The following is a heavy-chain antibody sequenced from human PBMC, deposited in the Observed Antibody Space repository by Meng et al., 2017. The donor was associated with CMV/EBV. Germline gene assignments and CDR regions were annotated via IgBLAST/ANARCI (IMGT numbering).Heavy chain of an antibody. CDR1: GFSLSTSGAG. J-gene: IGHJ4*02. CDR2: IYWNDDK. Sequence: TCTFSGFSLSTSGAGVGWIRQPPGKALEWLALIYWNDDKRYSPSLKSRLTITKDTSKNQVVLTMTNMDPVDTATYYCAHSKDWGFFDYWGQGTLVTVSS. D-gene: IGHD3-16*01. CDR3: AHSKDWGFFDY. V-gene: IGHV2-5*01.